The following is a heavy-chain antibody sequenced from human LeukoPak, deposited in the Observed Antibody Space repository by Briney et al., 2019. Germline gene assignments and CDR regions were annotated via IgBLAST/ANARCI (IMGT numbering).Heavy chain of an antibody. V-gene: IGHV4-61*01. Sequence: SETLSLTCTVSGGSVSSGSYYWSCIRRPRGKGVEWIGYIYYSGSTNYNPSLKSRVTISVDTSKNQFSLKLSSVTAADTAVYYCARTGIWGSYRYDYWGQGTLVTVSS. CDR2: IYYSGST. CDR3: ARTGIWGSYRYDY. CDR1: GGSVSSGSYY. J-gene: IGHJ4*02. D-gene: IGHD3-16*02.